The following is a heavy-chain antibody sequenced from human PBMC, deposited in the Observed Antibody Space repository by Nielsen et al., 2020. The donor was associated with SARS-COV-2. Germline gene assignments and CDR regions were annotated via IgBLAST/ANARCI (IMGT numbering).Heavy chain of an antibody. V-gene: IGHV1-2*06. CDR2: IIPYSGGT. D-gene: IGHD3/OR15-3a*01. CDR3: ARARATIFGLVMSYGMDV. CDR1: GYTFTSYC. Sequence: ASVKVSCKASGYTFTSYCISWLRRAPGQGLEWMGRIIPYSGGTNYAQKFQGTVTMTRDASISTVYMEMTSDDTAVYYCARARATIFGLVMSYGMDVWGQGTTVTVSS. J-gene: IGHJ6*02.